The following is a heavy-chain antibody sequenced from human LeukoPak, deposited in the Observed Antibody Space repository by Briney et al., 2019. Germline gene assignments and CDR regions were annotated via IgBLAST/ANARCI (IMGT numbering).Heavy chain of an antibody. D-gene: IGHD2-15*01. V-gene: IGHV3-30-3*01. CDR1: GFTFSSYA. CDR3: ARSLYCSGGSCYSGNWFDP. J-gene: IGHJ5*02. CDR2: ISYDGSNK. Sequence: AGGSLRLSCAASGFTFSSYAIHWVRQAPGKGLEWVAVISYDGSNKYYADSVKGRFTISRDNSKNTLYLQMNSLRAEDTAVYYCARSLYCSGGSCYSGNWFDPWGQGTLVTVSS.